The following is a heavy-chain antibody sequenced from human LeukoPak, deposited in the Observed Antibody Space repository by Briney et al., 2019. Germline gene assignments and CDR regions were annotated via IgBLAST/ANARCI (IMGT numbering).Heavy chain of an antibody. D-gene: IGHD4-11*01. J-gene: IGHJ4*02. Sequence: ASVKVSCKTSGYTFTDYYIHWVRQAPGQGLEGMGWINPNSGETNSAQKVQGRVTMTGDKSISTAYMELRRVTSDDTAVYYCARDRDYSNTERGFDYWGQGTLVTVSS. CDR2: INPNSGET. CDR1: GYTFTDYY. CDR3: ARDRDYSNTERGFDY. V-gene: IGHV1-2*02.